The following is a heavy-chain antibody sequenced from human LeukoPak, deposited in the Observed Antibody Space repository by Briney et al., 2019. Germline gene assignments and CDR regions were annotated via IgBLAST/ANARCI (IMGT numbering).Heavy chain of an antibody. CDR1: GGYISTDY. CDR3: ARKEFSYGYAYFDY. V-gene: IGHV4-59*01. J-gene: IGHJ4*02. Sequence: SETLSLTCTVSGGYISTDYWNWIRQPPGKGLEWIGYIYYTGSTNYNPSLKSRVTISVDTSKNQFSLKLSSVITADTAVYYCARKEFSYGYAYFDYWGQGTLVTVSS. D-gene: IGHD5-18*01. CDR2: IYYTGST.